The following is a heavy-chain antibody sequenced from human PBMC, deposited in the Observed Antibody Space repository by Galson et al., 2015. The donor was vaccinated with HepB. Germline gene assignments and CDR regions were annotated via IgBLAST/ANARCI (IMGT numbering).Heavy chain of an antibody. CDR3: ARDWSVTTPFDY. Sequence: SLRLSCAASGFTFSSYSMNWVRQAPGKGLEWVSSISSSSSYIYYADSVKGRFTISRDNAKNSLYLQMNSLRAEDTALYYCARDWSVTTPFDYWGQGTLSPSPQ. D-gene: IGHD4-17*01. J-gene: IGHJ4*02. CDR2: ISSSSSYI. CDR1: GFTFSSYS. V-gene: IGHV3-21*01.